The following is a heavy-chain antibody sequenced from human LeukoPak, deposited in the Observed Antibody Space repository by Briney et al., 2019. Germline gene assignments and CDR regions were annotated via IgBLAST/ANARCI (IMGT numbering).Heavy chain of an antibody. D-gene: IGHD3-22*01. J-gene: IGHJ4*02. CDR2: MIPIFGTA. Sequence: ASVKVSCKASGGTFSSYAICWVRQAPGQGLEWMGGMIPIFGTANYAQKFQGRVTITADESTSTAYMELSSLRSEDTAVYYCARDSLGDSSGYYLSDFDYWGQGTLVTVSS. CDR3: ARDSLGDSSGYYLSDFDY. V-gene: IGHV1-69*13. CDR1: GGTFSSYA.